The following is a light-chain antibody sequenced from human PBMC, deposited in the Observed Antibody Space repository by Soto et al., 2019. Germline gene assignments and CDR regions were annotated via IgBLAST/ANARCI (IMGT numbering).Light chain of an antibody. V-gene: IGKV1-5*01. CDR1: QSITRL. CDR2: DAS. CDR3: QQYNSYSWT. Sequence: DIQMTQSPSTLSASVGDRVTITCRASQSITRLLAWFQQKPGKAPKLLIYDASSLQSGVPSRFSGSGSGTEFTLTISSRQPGDFATYYCQQYNSYSWTFGQGTKVEIK. J-gene: IGKJ1*01.